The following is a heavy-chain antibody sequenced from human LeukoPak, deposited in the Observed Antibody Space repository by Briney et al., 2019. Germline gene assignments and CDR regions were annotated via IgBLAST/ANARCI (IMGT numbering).Heavy chain of an antibody. CDR1: GLTFSSSW. J-gene: IGHJ4*02. CDR2: INPEGSEK. D-gene: IGHD5-18*01. V-gene: IGHV3-7*01. Sequence: GRSLRLSCAVSGLTFSSSWMDWVRQAPGKGLEWVASINPEGSEKYSADSVKGRFTISRDNAKNSLYLQMDSLRVEDTAFYYCARDLAYSRLDYWGQGMLVTVSS. CDR3: ARDLAYSRLDY.